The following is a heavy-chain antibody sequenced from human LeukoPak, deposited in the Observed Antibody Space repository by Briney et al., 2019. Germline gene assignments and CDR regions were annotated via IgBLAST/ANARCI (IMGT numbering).Heavy chain of an antibody. CDR1: GYTFTDYY. V-gene: IGHV1-46*01. D-gene: IGHD4-23*01. CDR2: INPSGGST. CDR3: ARDNSVEDTAWWFDP. Sequence: ASVKVSCKASGYTFTDYYMHWVRQAPGQGLEWMGIINPSGGSTSYAQKFQGRVTVTRDMSTSTDYMELSSLRSEDTAVYYCARDNSVEDTAWWFDPWGQGTLVTVSS. J-gene: IGHJ5*02.